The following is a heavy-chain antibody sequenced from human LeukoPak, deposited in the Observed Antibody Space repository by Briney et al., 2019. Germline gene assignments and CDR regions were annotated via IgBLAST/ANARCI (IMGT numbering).Heavy chain of an antibody. V-gene: IGHV3-30*04. Sequence: GGSLRLSCAASGFTFSSYAMHWVRQAPGKGLEWVAVISYDGSNKYYADSVKGRFTISRDNAKNSLYLQMNSLRAEDTAVYYCARTSSIVAPFDHWGQGTLVTVSS. J-gene: IGHJ4*02. CDR3: ARTSSIVAPFDH. D-gene: IGHD6-6*01. CDR1: GFTFSSYA. CDR2: ISYDGSNK.